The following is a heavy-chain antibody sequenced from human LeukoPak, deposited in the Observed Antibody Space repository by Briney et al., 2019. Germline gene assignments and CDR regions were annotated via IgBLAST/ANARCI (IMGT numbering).Heavy chain of an antibody. Sequence: GRSLRLSCAASGFTFSSYAMHWVRQAPGKGLEWVAVISYDGSNKYYADSVKGRFTISRDNSKNTLYLQMNSLRAEDTAVYYCARVNYYNSADYWGQGTLVTVSS. D-gene: IGHD3-22*01. CDR1: GFTFSSYA. V-gene: IGHV3-30-3*01. CDR3: ARVNYYNSADY. J-gene: IGHJ4*02. CDR2: ISYDGSNK.